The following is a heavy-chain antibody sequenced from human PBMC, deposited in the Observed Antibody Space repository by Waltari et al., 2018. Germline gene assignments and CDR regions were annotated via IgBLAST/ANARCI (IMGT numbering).Heavy chain of an antibody. V-gene: IGHV4-30-2*01. D-gene: IGHD3-10*01. Sequence: QLQLQESGSGLVKPSQTLSLTCAVSGGSISSGGYSWSWIRQPPGKGLEWIGYIYHSGSTSYNPSLKSRVTISVDSSKNQFSLKLSAVTAADTAVYYCARGGWFREEGAFDIWGQGTMVTVSS. CDR2: IYHSGST. CDR1: GGSISSGGYS. CDR3: ARGGWFREEGAFDI. J-gene: IGHJ3*02.